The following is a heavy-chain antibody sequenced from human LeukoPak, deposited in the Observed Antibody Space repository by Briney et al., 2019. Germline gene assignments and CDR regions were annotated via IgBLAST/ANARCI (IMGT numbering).Heavy chain of an antibody. D-gene: IGHD3-9*01. CDR3: ASRYEVLTGMLADYYYAMDV. J-gene: IGHJ6*02. CDR2: ISSRSSVI. CDR1: GFTFKTDN. V-gene: IGHV3-48*02. Sequence: GSLRLSCTASGFTFKTDNVNWVRQAPGKGLEWVSYISSRSSVIYYADSVKGRFTISRDNAQNSLFLQMNSLRDDDTAVYYCASRYEVLTGMLADYYYAMDVWGQGTTVTVSS.